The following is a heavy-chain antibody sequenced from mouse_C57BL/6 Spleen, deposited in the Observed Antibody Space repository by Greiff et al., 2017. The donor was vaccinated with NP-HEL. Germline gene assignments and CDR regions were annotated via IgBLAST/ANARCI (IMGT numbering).Heavy chain of an antibody. CDR1: GYTFTDYN. CDR2: INPNNGGT. V-gene: IGHV1-18*01. CDR3: ARQLRLFYAMDY. D-gene: IGHD3-2*02. Sequence: VQLQQSGPELVKPGASVKIPCKASGYTFTDYNMDWVKQSHGKSLEWIGDINPNNGGTIYNQKFKGKATLTVDKSSSTAYMELRSLTSEDTAVYYCARQLRLFYAMDYWGKGTSVTVSS. J-gene: IGHJ4*01.